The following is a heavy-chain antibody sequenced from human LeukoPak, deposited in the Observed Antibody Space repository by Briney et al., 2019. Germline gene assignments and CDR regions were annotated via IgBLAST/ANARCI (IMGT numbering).Heavy chain of an antibody. D-gene: IGHD3-9*01. V-gene: IGHV4-39*01. CDR1: GGSISSSSYY. Sequence: SETLSLTCTVSGGSISSSSYYWGWIRQPPGKGLEWIGSIYYSGSTYYNPSLKSRVTISVDTSKNQVSLKLSSVTAADTAVYYCARQGILTGYYLVDYWGQGTLVTVSS. J-gene: IGHJ4*02. CDR2: IYYSGST. CDR3: ARQGILTGYYLVDY.